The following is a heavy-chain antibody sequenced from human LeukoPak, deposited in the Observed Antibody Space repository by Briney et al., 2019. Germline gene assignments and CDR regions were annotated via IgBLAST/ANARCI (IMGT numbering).Heavy chain of an antibody. D-gene: IGHD4-17*01. CDR3: ARDMTTVTTNWFDP. CDR2: IYYSGST. Sequence: PSETLSLTCTVSGGSISSYYWSWIRQPPGKGLEWIGYIYYSGSTNYNPSLKSRVTISVDTSKNQFSLKLSSVTAADTAVYYCARDMTTVTTNWFDPRGQGTPVTVSS. J-gene: IGHJ5*02. V-gene: IGHV4-59*12. CDR1: GGSISSYY.